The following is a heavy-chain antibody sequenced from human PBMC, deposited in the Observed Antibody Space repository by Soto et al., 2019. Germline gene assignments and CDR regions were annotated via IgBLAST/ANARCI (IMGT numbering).Heavy chain of an antibody. CDR3: ATDLYYYDSRGYYSY. V-gene: IGHV1-24*01. CDR1: GYTLTELS. J-gene: IGHJ4*02. D-gene: IGHD3-22*01. Sequence: ASVKVSCKVSGYTLTELSMHWVRQAPGKGLEWMGGFDPEDGETIYAQKFQGRVTMTEDTSTDTAYMELSSLRSEDTAVYYCATDLYYYDSRGYYSYWGQGTLVTVSS. CDR2: FDPEDGET.